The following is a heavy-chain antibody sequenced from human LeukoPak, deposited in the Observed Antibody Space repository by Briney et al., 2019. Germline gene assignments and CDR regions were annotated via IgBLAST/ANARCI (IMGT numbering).Heavy chain of an antibody. V-gene: IGHV1-18*01. CDR3: ASGTTDIVVVPATLRNYYFDY. Sequence: ASVKVSCKASGYTFTSYGISWVRQARGQGLEWMGWISGYNGNTNNAQKFQGRVTMTTDTSTSTAYMELSSLRSEDTAVYYCASGTTDIVVVPATLRNYYFDYWGQGTLVTVSS. CDR1: GYTFTSYG. D-gene: IGHD2-2*01. J-gene: IGHJ4*02. CDR2: ISGYNGNT.